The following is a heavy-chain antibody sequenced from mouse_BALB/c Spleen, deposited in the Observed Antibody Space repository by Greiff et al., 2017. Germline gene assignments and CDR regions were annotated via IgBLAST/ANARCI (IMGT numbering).Heavy chain of an antibody. CDR2: IYPGGGYT. D-gene: IGHD1-1*01. V-gene: IGHV1-63*02. CDR3: ARDYYGSSDNYAMYY. Sequence: QVQLQQSGAELVRPGTSVKISCKASGYTFTNYWLGWVKQRPGHGLEWIGDIYPGGGYTNYNEKFKGKATLTADTSSSTAYMQLSSLTSEDSAVYFCARDYYGSSDNYAMYYWGQGNSETASS. CDR1: GYTFTNYW. J-gene: IGHJ4*01.